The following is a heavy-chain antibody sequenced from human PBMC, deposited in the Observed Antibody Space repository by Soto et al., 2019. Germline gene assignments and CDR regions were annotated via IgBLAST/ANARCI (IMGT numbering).Heavy chain of an antibody. CDR3: ARLGYSYGHDAFDI. CDR1: GYTFTSYG. Sequence: GASVKVSYKASGYTFTSYGISWVRQAPGQGLEWMGWISAYNGNTNYAQKLQGRVTMTTDTSTSTAYMELRSLRSDDTAVYYCARLGYSYGHDAFDIWGQGTMVTVSS. V-gene: IGHV1-18*01. J-gene: IGHJ3*02. CDR2: ISAYNGNT. D-gene: IGHD5-18*01.